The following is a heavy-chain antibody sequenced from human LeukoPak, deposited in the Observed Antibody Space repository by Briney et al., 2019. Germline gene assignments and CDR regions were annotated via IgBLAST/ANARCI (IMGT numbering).Heavy chain of an antibody. Sequence: SQTLSLTCTVSGGSISSGGYYWSWIRQHPGKGLEWIGYIYYSGSTYYNPSLKSRVTISVDTSKNQFSLKLSSVTAADTAVYYCARDRQVVVPAAYYYYYCMDVWGQGTTVTVSS. J-gene: IGHJ6*02. CDR3: ARDRQVVVPAAYYYYYCMDV. D-gene: IGHD2-2*01. CDR1: GGSISSGGYY. CDR2: IYYSGST. V-gene: IGHV4-31*03.